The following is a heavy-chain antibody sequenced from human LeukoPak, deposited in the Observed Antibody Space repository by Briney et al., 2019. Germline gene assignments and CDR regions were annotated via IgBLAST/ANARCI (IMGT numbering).Heavy chain of an antibody. CDR1: GYSISSGYC. Sequence: KPSETLSLTCTVSGYSISSGYCWGWIRQPPGKGLEWIGSIYHSGSTYYNPSLKSRVTISVDTSKNQFSLKLSSVTAADTAVYYCARDPGIMITFGGVTSWFDPWGQGTLVTVSS. D-gene: IGHD3-16*01. CDR3: ARDPGIMITFGGVTSWFDP. V-gene: IGHV4-38-2*02. J-gene: IGHJ5*02. CDR2: IYHSGST.